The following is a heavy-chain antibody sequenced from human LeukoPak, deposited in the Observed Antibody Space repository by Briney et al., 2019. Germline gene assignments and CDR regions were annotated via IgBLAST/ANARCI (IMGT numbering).Heavy chain of an antibody. Sequence: ASVKVSCKASGFTFTEYYIHWVRQAPGQGLEWMGWINPHSGGTNSAEKFQDRFTMTRDTSVSTAYMELGRLRHDDTAIFYCALIYYFDTNGYGAYFDSWGQGTLLTVSS. V-gene: IGHV1-2*02. CDR3: ALIYYFDTNGYGAYFDS. CDR2: INPHSGGT. J-gene: IGHJ4*02. D-gene: IGHD3-22*01. CDR1: GFTFTEYY.